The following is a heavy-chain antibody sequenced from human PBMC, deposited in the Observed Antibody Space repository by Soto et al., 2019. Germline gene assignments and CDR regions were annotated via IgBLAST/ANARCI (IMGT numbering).Heavy chain of an antibody. CDR1: GFTFSSYA. D-gene: IGHD3-22*01. J-gene: IGHJ4*02. Sequence: PGGSLRLSCAASGFTFSSYAMSWVRQAPGKGLEWVSAISGSGGSTYYADSVKGRFTISRDNSKNTLYLQMNSLRAEDTAVYYCAKERGYYDSSGYTLDYWGQGTLVTVSS. CDR2: ISGSGGST. CDR3: AKERGYYDSSGYTLDY. V-gene: IGHV3-23*01.